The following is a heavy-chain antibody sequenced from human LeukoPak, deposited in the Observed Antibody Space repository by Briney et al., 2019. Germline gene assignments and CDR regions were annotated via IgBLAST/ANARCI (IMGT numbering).Heavy chain of an antibody. J-gene: IGHJ4*02. CDR1: GFTVSSNY. V-gene: IGHV3-48*01. CDR3: ARSNSADY. Sequence: GGSLRLSCAASGFTVSSNYMSWVRLAPGKGLEWVSYISSSSSTIYYADSVKGRFTISRDNAKNSLYLQMNSLRAEDTAVYYCARSNSADYWGQGTLVTVSS. CDR2: ISSSSSTI. D-gene: IGHD4-11*01.